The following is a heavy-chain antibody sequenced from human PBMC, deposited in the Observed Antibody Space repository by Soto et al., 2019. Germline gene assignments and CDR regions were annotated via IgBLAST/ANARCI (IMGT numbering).Heavy chain of an antibody. CDR2: IDPSDSST. V-gene: IGHV5-10-1*01. CDR3: ARLGHDYSNSGMDV. D-gene: IGHD4-4*01. CDR1: GYTFTGYW. Sequence: GESLKISCKGSGYTFTGYWINWVRQMPGKGLEWMGKIDPSDSSTNYSPSYSPSFQGHVTIPTDKSITTAYLQWSSLKASDTAIYYCARLGHDYSNSGMDVWGQGTTVTVSS. J-gene: IGHJ6*02.